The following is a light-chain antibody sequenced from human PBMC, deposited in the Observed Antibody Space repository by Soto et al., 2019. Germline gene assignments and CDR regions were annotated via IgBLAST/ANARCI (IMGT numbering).Light chain of an antibody. J-gene: IGKJ1*01. CDR1: QSISGT. V-gene: IGKV3-15*01. CDR2: GAS. CDR3: QQYDNWPWT. Sequence: ITQSPSTLSASVGDRVPLTCRASQSISGTLAWYQQKPGQAPRLLIYGASTRATGFPARFSGSGSGTDFTLTISSLQSEDFAVYYCQQYDNWPWTFGQGTKVDIK.